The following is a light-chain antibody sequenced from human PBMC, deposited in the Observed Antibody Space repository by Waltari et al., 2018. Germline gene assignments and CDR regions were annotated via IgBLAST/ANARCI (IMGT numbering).Light chain of an antibody. CDR2: WAS. CDR3: QQYYTTMWT. V-gene: IGKV4-1*01. J-gene: IGKJ1*01. Sequence: DIVMTQSPDSLAVSLGERATINCKSSQSVLYNSNNKNYLAWFQQKPGQPPKLLIYWASTREPGVPDRFSGSGSGTDFTLTISGLQAEDVAVYYCQQYYTTMWTFGRGTTV. CDR1: QSVLYNSNNKNY.